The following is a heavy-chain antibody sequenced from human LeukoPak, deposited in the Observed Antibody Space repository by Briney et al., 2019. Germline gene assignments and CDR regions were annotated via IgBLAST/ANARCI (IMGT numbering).Heavy chain of an antibody. CDR2: IYYSGST. Sequence: PSETLSLTCTVSGGSISSYYWSWIRQPPGKGLEWIGYIYYSGSTNYNPSLKSRVTISVDTSKNQFSLKLSSVTAADTAVYYCARADDYGDSSGFDYWGQGTLVTVSS. J-gene: IGHJ4*02. CDR1: GGSISSYY. CDR3: ARADDYGDSSGFDY. D-gene: IGHD4-17*01. V-gene: IGHV4-59*01.